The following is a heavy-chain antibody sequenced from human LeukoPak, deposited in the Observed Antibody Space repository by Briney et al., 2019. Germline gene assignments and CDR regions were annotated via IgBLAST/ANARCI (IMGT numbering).Heavy chain of an antibody. V-gene: IGHV4-61*02. CDR1: GGSISSGSYY. Sequence: SETLSLTCTVSGGSISSGSYYWSWVRQPAGKGLEWIGRIYTSGSTNYNPSLKSRVTISVDTSKNQFSLKLSSVTAADTAVYYCARDHIVVVPAAIRSSDWGQGTLVTVSS. CDR3: ARDHIVVVPAAIRSSD. J-gene: IGHJ4*02. D-gene: IGHD2-2*02. CDR2: IYTSGST.